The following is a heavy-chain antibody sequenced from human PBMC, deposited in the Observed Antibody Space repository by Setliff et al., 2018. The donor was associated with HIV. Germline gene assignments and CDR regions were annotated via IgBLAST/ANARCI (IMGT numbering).Heavy chain of an antibody. CDR1: GESFNTYF. V-gene: IGHV4-34*01. CDR3: ARRTLRQFRYGNIWFDP. J-gene: IGHJ5*02. Sequence: SSETLSLTCAVYGESFNTYFWSWIRQPPGKGLEWIGQINHSGSTNYNPSLRSRVTISIGTSKNQFSLKLSSVTAADTAVYYCARRTLRQFRYGNIWFDPWGRGTLVTVSS. CDR2: INHSGST. D-gene: IGHD3-16*01.